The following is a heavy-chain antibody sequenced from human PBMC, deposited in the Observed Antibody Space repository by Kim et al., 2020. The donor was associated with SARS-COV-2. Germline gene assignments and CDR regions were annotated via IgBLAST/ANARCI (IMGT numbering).Heavy chain of an antibody. CDR2: A. D-gene: IGHD7-27*01. V-gene: IGHV1-69*01. CDR3: AGYTGVNDAFDV. J-gene: IGHJ3*01. Sequence: ATYAQHFQGRVSITADESARTTYMDLNSLRSDDTAVYCCAGYTGVNDAFDVWGQGTMVTVSS.